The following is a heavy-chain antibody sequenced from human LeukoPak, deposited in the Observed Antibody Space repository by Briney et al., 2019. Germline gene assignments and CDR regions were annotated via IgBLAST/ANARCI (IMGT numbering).Heavy chain of an antibody. V-gene: IGHV3-7*01. D-gene: IGHD6-13*01. CDR2: MKYDGSEK. CDR1: GFTFSSYW. CDR3: ARDIEAAGLFLDY. J-gene: IGHJ4*02. Sequence: GGSLRLSCAASGFTFSSYWMSWVRQAPGKGREWVANMKYDGSEKYYVDSVKGRFAISRDNAKNSLYLQMNSLRAEDTAVYYCARDIEAAGLFLDYWGQGTLVTVSS.